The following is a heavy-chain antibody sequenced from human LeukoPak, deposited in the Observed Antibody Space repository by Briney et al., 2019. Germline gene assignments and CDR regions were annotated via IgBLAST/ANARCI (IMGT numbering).Heavy chain of an antibody. CDR1: GFTFSTYN. Sequence: GGSLRLSCAASGFTFSTYNMNWVRQAPGKGLEWVSSISTNSNYIYYADSVKGRFTISRDNAKNSLYLQMNSLRAEDTAVYYCASRSSTNMWGQGTMVTVSS. CDR2: ISTNSNYI. D-gene: IGHD2-2*01. V-gene: IGHV3-21*01. J-gene: IGHJ3*02. CDR3: ASRSSTNM.